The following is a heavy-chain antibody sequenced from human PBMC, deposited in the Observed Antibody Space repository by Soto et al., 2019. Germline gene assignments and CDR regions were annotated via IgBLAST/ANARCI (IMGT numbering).Heavy chain of an antibody. CDR2: ISGSGGST. CDR3: AKNYYYDSSGYYVPWVDDAFDI. D-gene: IGHD3-22*01. J-gene: IGHJ3*02. Sequence: QPGGSLRLSCAASGFTFSSYAMSWVRQAPGKGLEWVSAISGSGGSTYYADSVKGRFTISRDNSKNTLYLQMNSLRAEDTAVYYCAKNYYYDSSGYYVPWVDDAFDIWGQGTMVTVSS. CDR1: GFTFSSYA. V-gene: IGHV3-23*01.